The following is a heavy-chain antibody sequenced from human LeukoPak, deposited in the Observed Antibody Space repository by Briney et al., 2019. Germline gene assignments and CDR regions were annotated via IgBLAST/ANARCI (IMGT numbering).Heavy chain of an antibody. Sequence: PSETLSLTCTVSGGSISSSSYYWGWIRQPPGKGLEWFGSIYYSGSTYYNPSLKSRVTISVETSKNQFSLKLSSVTAADTAVYYCASRKPYYYDSSGYYYWGQGTLVTVSS. V-gene: IGHV4-39*01. CDR2: IYYSGST. CDR3: ASRKPYYYDSSGYYY. CDR1: GGSISSSSYY. D-gene: IGHD3-22*01. J-gene: IGHJ4*02.